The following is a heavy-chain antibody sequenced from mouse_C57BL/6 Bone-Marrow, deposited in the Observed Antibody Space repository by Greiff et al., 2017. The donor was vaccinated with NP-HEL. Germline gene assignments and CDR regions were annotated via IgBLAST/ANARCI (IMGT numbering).Heavy chain of an antibody. J-gene: IGHJ4*01. CDR1: GYTFTSYG. V-gene: IGHV1-81*01. CDR3: AQSTMVTTRLYYYAMDY. Sequence: VMLVESGAELARPGASVKLSCKASGYTFTSYGISWVKQRTGQGLEWIGEIYPRSGNTYYNEKFKGKATLTADKSSSTAYMELRSLTSEDSAVYFCAQSTMVTTRLYYYAMDYWGQGTSVTVSS. CDR2: IYPRSGNT. D-gene: IGHD2-1*01.